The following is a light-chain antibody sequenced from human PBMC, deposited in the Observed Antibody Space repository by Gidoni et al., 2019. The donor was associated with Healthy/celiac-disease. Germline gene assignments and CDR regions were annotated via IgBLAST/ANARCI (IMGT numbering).Light chain of an antibody. Sequence: QSVLTQPPSASGTPGQRVTISCSASSSNIGSNTVNWYQQLPGTAPKLLIYSNNQRPSGVPDRFSGSKSGTSASLAISGLQSEDEADYYCAAWDDSLNGWVFGGGTKLTV. CDR3: AAWDDSLNGWV. CDR1: SSNIGSNT. V-gene: IGLV1-44*01. CDR2: SNN. J-gene: IGLJ3*02.